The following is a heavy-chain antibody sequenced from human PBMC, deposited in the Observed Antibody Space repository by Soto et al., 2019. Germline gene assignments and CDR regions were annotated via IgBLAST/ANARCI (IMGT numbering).Heavy chain of an antibody. D-gene: IGHD3-22*01. CDR1: GFFFSSYG. CDR2: ISHDGSNK. J-gene: IGHJ6*02. CDR3: AKVSNSGYFPYYYNYGMDA. V-gene: IGHV3-30*18. Sequence: QVQLVESGGGVVQPGRSLRLSCAASGFFFSSYGMHWVRQAPGKGLEWVVVISHDGSNKYYADSVKGRFTISRDNSKNTLYLQMNSLRAEDTAVYYCAKVSNSGYFPYYYNYGMDAWGPGTTVTVSS.